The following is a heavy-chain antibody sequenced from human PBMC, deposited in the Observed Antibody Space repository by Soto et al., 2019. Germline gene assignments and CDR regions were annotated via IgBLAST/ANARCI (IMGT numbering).Heavy chain of an antibody. D-gene: IGHD3-10*01. Sequence: EVQLVESGGGLVQPGGSLRLSCAASGFTFSGRSMHWVRQAPGQGLVWVSGIDNAGTDSTYADSVKGRFTSSRDNAKNTLYLQMNSQRVEGTAVYYCARGWFGPDVWGKGTTVTVSS. V-gene: IGHV3-74*01. CDR2: IDNAGTDS. CDR3: ARGWFGPDV. CDR1: GFTFSGRS. J-gene: IGHJ6*04.